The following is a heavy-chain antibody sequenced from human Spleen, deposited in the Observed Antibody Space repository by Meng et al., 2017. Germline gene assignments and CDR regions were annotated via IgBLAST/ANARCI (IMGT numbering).Heavy chain of an antibody. D-gene: IGHD2-8*01. J-gene: IGHJ5*02. CDR2: IKHYAVP. CDR1: GYWIWLRHW. Sequence: QVQVQESGPVLVTAAGTGYITSAVCGYWIWLRHWRWWGRESLGKGHQRIEGIKHYAVPNYNPLLKSPVTIKVHISMNQISVELTAVAADDRASYYCARNGAYWFEPWGQGSLVTVSS. V-gene: IGHV4-4*02. CDR3: ARNGAYWFEP.